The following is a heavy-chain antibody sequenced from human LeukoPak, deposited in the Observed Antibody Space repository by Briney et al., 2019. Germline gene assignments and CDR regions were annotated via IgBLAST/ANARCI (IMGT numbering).Heavy chain of an antibody. CDR1: GFTFSSYS. CDR2: ISSSSSYI. Sequence: GGSLRLSCAASGFTFSSYSMNWVRQAPGRGLEWISSISSSSSYIYYADSMKGRFTISRDNAQNSLYLQMNSLRAEDTAVYYCARGSGATYSSSCYLDYWGQGTLVTVSS. CDR3: ARGSGATYSSSCYLDY. J-gene: IGHJ4*02. D-gene: IGHD6-13*01. V-gene: IGHV3-21*01.